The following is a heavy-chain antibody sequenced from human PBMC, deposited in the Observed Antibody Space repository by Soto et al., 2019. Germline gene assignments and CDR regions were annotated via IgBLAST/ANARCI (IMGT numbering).Heavy chain of an antibody. D-gene: IGHD5-18*01. Sequence: LTCTVSGGSISSYYWSWIRQPAGKGLEWIGRIYTSGSTNYNPSLKSRVTMSVDTSKNQFSLKLSSVTAADTAVYYCASLYSYGSPDYYYGMDVWGQGTTVTVSS. J-gene: IGHJ6*02. CDR1: GGSISSYY. CDR2: IYTSGST. V-gene: IGHV4-4*07. CDR3: ASLYSYGSPDYYYGMDV.